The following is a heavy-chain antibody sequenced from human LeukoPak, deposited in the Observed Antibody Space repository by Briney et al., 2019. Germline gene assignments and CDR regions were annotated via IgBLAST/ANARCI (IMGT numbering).Heavy chain of an antibody. Sequence: ASVTVSCKASGYTFSSYGITWVRQAPGQGLEWMGWISVYSGETNYAQKLQDRVTVTTDTSTRTAYLELRSLRSDDTAVYYCASNTGSDSSGYAYWGQGTLVTVSS. D-gene: IGHD3-22*01. J-gene: IGHJ4*02. CDR2: ISVYSGET. CDR3: ASNTGSDSSGYAY. V-gene: IGHV1-18*01. CDR1: GYTFSSYG.